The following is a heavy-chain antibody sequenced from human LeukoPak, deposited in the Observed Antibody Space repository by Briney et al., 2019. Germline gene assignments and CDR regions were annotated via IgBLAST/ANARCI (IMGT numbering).Heavy chain of an antibody. CDR2: VISYNGDT. D-gene: IGHD3-9*01. V-gene: IGHV1-18*01. Sequence: ASVKVSCKASGYTFNNYGISWVRQAPGQGLEWMGWVISYNGDTNYAQKFQGRVTMSTDTSTSTAYMELRSLRFDDTAIYYCAKDWHILTGRNCFDPWGQGTLVTVSS. CDR1: GYTFNNYG. J-gene: IGHJ5*02. CDR3: AKDWHILTGRNCFDP.